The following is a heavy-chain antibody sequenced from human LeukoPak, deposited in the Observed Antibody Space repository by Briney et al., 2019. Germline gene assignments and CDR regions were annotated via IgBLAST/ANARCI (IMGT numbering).Heavy chain of an antibody. D-gene: IGHD6-19*01. CDR1: GFTVSSNY. J-gene: IGHJ4*02. Sequence: GGSLRLSCAASGFTVSSNYMSWVRQAPGKGLEWVSVIYSGGSTYYADSVKGRFTISRDNSKNTLYLQMNSLRAEDTAVYYCAKDSGAIAVAGYYFDYWGQGTLVTVSS. CDR2: IYSGGST. V-gene: IGHV3-53*01. CDR3: AKDSGAIAVAGYYFDY.